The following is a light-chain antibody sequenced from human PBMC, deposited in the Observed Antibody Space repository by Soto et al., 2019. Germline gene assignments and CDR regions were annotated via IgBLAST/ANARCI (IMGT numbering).Light chain of an antibody. CDR1: QGISSY. J-gene: IGKJ3*01. CDR3: QQLNSYHLFT. V-gene: IGKV1-9*01. CDR2: AAS. Sequence: DIQLTQSPSFLSASVGDRVTITCRASQGISSYLAWYQQKPGKAPKLLIYAASTLQSGVQSRFSGSGSGTEFTLTISSLQPEDFATYYCQQLNSYHLFTFGPGTKVDIK.